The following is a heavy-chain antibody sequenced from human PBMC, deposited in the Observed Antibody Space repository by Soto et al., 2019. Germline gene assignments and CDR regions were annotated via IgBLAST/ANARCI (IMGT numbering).Heavy chain of an antibody. Sequence: SLRLSCAASGFTFDDYGMSWVRQAPGKGLEWVSGINWNGGSTGYADPVKGRFTISRDNAKNSLYLQMNSLRAEDTALYYCARAGIQLWLLDAFDIWGQGTMVTVSS. CDR1: GFTFDDYG. D-gene: IGHD5-18*01. CDR3: ARAGIQLWLLDAFDI. V-gene: IGHV3-20*04. CDR2: INWNGGST. J-gene: IGHJ3*02.